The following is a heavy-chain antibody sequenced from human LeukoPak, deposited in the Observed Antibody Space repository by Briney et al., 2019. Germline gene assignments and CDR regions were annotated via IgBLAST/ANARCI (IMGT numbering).Heavy chain of an antibody. CDR1: GYTFTSYG. CDR2: ISAYNGNT. CDR3: ARGSMIVVVITSPSDAFDI. Sequence: ASVKVSCKAPGYTFTSYGISWVRQAPGQGLEWMGWISAYNGNTNYAQKLQGRVTMTRNTSISTAYMELSSLRSEDTAVYYCARGSMIVVVITSPSDAFDIWGQGTMVTVSS. D-gene: IGHD3-22*01. J-gene: IGHJ3*02. V-gene: IGHV1-18*01.